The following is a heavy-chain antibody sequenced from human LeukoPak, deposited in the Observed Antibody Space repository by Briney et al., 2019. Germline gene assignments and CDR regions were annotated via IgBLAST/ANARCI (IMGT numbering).Heavy chain of an antibody. Sequence: SETLSLTCTVSGGSISSSVYFWGWIRQPPGKGLEWIGYIYYSGSTNYNPSLKSRVTISVDTSKNQFSLKLSSVTAADTAVYYCARSQYYYDSASHYYYYYMDVWGKGTTVTVSS. J-gene: IGHJ6*03. CDR2: IYYSGST. CDR3: ARSQYYYDSASHYYYYYMDV. CDR1: GGSISSSVYF. D-gene: IGHD3-22*01. V-gene: IGHV4-61*05.